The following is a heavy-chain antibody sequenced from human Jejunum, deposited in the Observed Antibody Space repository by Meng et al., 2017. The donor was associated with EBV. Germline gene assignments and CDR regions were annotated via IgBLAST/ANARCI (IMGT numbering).Heavy chain of an antibody. D-gene: IGHD3-10*01. CDR1: GFTFSSYA. Sequence: QVPLVESGFELKKPGASVKVSCKASGFTFSSYAMNWVRRAPGQGLKWMGWINTKTGNPTYAQGFTGRCVFSLDTSVGTAYLQISSLKAEDTAVYYCARDWGGDYLDYWGQGTLVTVSS. V-gene: IGHV7-4-1*02. CDR3: ARDWGGDYLDY. J-gene: IGHJ4*02. CDR2: INTKTGNP.